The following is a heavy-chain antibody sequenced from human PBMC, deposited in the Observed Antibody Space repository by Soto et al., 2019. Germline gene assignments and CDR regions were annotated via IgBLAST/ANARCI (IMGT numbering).Heavy chain of an antibody. D-gene: IGHD3-10*01. CDR1: GYTFTGYY. V-gene: IGHV1-2*02. Sequence: ASVKVSCKASGYTFTGYYMHWVRQAPGQGLEWMGWINPNSGGTNYAQKFQGRVTMTRDTSISTAYMELSRLRSDDTAVYYCARDRDYGSGSFVPNWFDPWGQGTLVTVSS. CDR2: INPNSGGT. J-gene: IGHJ5*02. CDR3: ARDRDYGSGSFVPNWFDP.